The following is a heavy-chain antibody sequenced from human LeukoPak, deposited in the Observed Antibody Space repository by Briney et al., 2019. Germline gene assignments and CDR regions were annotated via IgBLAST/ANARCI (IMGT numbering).Heavy chain of an antibody. D-gene: IGHD3-16*02. CDR2: IYYSGST. J-gene: IGHJ4*02. V-gene: IGHV4-30-4*08. CDR3: ARKYDYVWGSYRDYFDY. Sequence: SETLSLTCTVSGGSISSGDYYWSWIRQSPGKGLEWIGYIYYSGSTYYNPSLKSRVAISVDTFKNQFSLKLSSVTAADTAVYYCARKYDYVWGSYRDYFDYWGQGTLVTVSS. CDR1: GGSISSGDYY.